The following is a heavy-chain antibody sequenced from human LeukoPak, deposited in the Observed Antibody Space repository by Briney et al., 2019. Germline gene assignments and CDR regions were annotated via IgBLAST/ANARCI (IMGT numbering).Heavy chain of an antibody. D-gene: IGHD3-10*01. CDR1: GFTFSAHW. V-gene: IGHV3-7*01. CDR2: IKEDGGEK. J-gene: IGHJ6*02. CDR3: VWFGESHYYYYGMDV. Sequence: GGSLRLSCAASGFTFSAHWMSWVRQAPGKGLEWVANIKEDGGEKYYVDSVKGRFTISRDIAKNSLYLQMNSLRAEDTAVYYCVWFGESHYYYYGMDVWGQGTTVTVSS.